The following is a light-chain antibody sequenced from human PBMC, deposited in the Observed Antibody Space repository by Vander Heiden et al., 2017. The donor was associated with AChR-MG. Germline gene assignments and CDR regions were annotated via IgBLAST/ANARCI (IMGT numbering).Light chain of an antibody. J-gene: IGKJ1*01. CDR1: QSVSSSY. V-gene: IGKV3-20*01. CDR3: QQYGSSPPWT. CDR2: GAS. Sequence: IVLTQPPGTLSLSPGERATLSCRASQSVSSSYLAWYQQKPGQAPRLLIYGASSRATGIPDRFSGSGSGTDFTLTISRLEPEDFAVYYCQQYGSSPPWTFGQRTKVEIK.